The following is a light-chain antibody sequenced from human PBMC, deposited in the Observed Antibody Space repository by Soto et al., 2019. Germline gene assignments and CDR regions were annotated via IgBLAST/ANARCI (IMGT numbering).Light chain of an antibody. J-gene: IGKJ1*01. CDR3: QQYGSSPPT. Sequence: EIVLTQSPATLSLSPGERATLSCRASQSVSNYLAWYQQKPGQAPRLLIYDASNRATGIPDRFSGSGSGTDFTLTINGLEPEDFAVYYCQQYGSSPPTFGQGTKVDTK. CDR1: QSVSNY. CDR2: DAS. V-gene: IGKV3-20*01.